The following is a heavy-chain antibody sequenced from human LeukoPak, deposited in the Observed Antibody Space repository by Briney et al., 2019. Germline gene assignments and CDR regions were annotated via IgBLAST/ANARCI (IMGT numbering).Heavy chain of an antibody. CDR3: ARALPVAGSVFFDS. CDR2: ISSGGGNI. Sequence: GGSRDPPCPALGFPFSSFEMNWVRQAPGKGLDWVYYISSGGGNIYYADSVKGRFTISRDNAKSSLYLQMNSLRAEDTAVFYCARALPVAGSVFFDSWAREPWSPSPQ. V-gene: IGHV3-48*03. CDR1: GFPFSSFE. D-gene: IGHD6-19*01. J-gene: IGHJ4*02.